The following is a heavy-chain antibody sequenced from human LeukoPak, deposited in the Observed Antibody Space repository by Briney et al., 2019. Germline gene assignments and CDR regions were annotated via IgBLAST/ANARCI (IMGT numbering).Heavy chain of an antibody. D-gene: IGHD1-1*01. Sequence: GGSLRLSCAASGFTFSSYAMNWARQAPGKGLEWVSAISGGGDTIYYTDSVKGRFTISRDNSKNTLYLQMNSLRVDDTAVYYCAKGTATPGYLDYWGQGTLVTVSS. CDR3: AKGTATPGYLDY. V-gene: IGHV3-23*01. J-gene: IGHJ4*02. CDR2: ISGGGDTI. CDR1: GFTFSSYA.